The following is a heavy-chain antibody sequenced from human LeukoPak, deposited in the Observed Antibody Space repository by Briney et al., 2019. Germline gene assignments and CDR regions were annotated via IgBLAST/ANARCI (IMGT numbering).Heavy chain of an antibody. D-gene: IGHD3-10*01. Sequence: SETLSLTCAVYGGTLRVYYFNWIRQPPGKGLEWIGEINDSGTTNYNPSLKSRLAMSVDMSKNQFSLKLSSVTAADTATYYCARRVDVEGPTVVWFHTLHVWGKGTTVIVSS. V-gene: IGHV4-34*01. CDR1: GGTLRVYY. J-gene: IGHJ6*04. CDR3: ARRVDVEGPTVVWFHTLHV. CDR2: INDSGTT.